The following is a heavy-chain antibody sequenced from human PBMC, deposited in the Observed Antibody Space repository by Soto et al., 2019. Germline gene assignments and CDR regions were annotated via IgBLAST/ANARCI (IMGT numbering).Heavy chain of an antibody. CDR3: AKDPFGDLSYYSDF. D-gene: IGHD3-10*01. Sequence: GSLRLSCVASGFSFSSYAMTWVRQAPGKGLEWVSTISGSGGSTYFADSVKGRFAISRDNSKDTLYLQMDSLSADDTALYYCAKDPFGDLSYYSDFWGQGSLVTVSS. CDR1: GFSFSSYA. CDR2: ISGSGGST. V-gene: IGHV3-23*01. J-gene: IGHJ4*02.